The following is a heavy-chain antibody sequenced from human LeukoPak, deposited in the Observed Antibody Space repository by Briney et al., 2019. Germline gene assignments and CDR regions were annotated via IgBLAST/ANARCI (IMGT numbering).Heavy chain of an antibody. CDR3: AAQWLVQGY. CDR2: ISYDGSNK. D-gene: IGHD6-19*01. Sequence: GGSLRLSCAASGFTFSSYAMHWVRQAPGKGLEWVAVISYDGSNKYYADSVKGRFTISRDNSKNTLYLQMNSLRAEDTAVYYCAAQWLVQGYWSQGTLVTVSS. CDR1: GFTFSSYA. J-gene: IGHJ4*02. V-gene: IGHV3-30-3*01.